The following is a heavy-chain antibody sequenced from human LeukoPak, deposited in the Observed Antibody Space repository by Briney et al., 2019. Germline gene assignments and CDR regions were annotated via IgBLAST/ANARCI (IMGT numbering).Heavy chain of an antibody. CDR1: GYSFTSYW. J-gene: IGHJ4*02. CDR2: IDPRDSYT. D-gene: IGHD4-23*01. V-gene: IGHV5-10-1*01. CDR3: ARRRFDYGGNSLDY. Sequence: GKSLRISCKGSGYSFTSYWITWVRQMSGKGLEWMGRIDPRDSYTKYSPSFQGHVTISVDKSISTAYLQWSSLKASDTAMYYCARRRFDYGGNSLDYWGQGTLVTVSS.